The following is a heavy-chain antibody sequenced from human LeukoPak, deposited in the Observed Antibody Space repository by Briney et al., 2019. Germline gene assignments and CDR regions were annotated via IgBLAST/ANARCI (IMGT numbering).Heavy chain of an antibody. V-gene: IGHV4-34*01. D-gene: IGHD2-2*01. CDR2: INHSGST. J-gene: IGHJ3*02. CDR3: ARARSCTSCYPLPKFAYFDI. Sequence: LRLSCTASGFTFGDYAMSWIRQPPGKGLEWIGEINHSGSTNYNPSLKSRVTISVDTSKNQFSLKLSSVTAADTAVYYCARARSCTSCYPLPKFAYFDIWGQGTMVTVSS. CDR1: GFTFGDYA.